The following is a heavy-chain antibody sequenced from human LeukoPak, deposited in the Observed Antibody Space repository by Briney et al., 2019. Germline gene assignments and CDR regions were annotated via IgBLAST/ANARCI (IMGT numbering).Heavy chain of an antibody. Sequence: SETLSLTCTVSGGSISSYYWSWIRQPPGKGLEWIGEINHSGSTNYNPSLKSRLTISLDTSKNQFSLKLSSVTAADTAVYYCARVRGDGYNDYWGQGTLVTVSS. J-gene: IGHJ4*02. D-gene: IGHD5-24*01. V-gene: IGHV4-34*01. CDR2: INHSGST. CDR3: ARVRGDGYNDY. CDR1: GGSISSYY.